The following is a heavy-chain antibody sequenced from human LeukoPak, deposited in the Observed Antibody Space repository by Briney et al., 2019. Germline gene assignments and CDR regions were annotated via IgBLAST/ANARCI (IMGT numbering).Heavy chain of an antibody. V-gene: IGHV3-23*01. CDR3: ARDGRKPSLFLFGELPYYFDH. J-gene: IGHJ4*02. Sequence: PGGSLRLSCAASGFTFSSYAMSWVRQAPGKGLERVSAVSSSGGSTYYADSVKGRFTISRDNSKNTLYLQMNSLRAEDTAVYYCARDGRKPSLFLFGELPYYFDHWGQGSLVTVSS. D-gene: IGHD3-10*02. CDR1: GFTFSSYA. CDR2: VSSSGGST.